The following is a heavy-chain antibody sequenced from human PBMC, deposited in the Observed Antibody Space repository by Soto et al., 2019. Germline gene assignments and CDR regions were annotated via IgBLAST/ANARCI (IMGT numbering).Heavy chain of an antibody. CDR3: AKDRVAVAGRGVDY. D-gene: IGHD6-19*01. J-gene: IGHJ4*02. CDR2: ISWNSGSI. Sequence: EVQLVESGGGLVQPGGSLRLSCAASGFTFDDYAMHWVRQAPGKGLEWVSGISWNSGSIGYADSVKGRFTISRDNAKNSLYLQMNSLRAEDTALYYCAKDRVAVAGRGVDYWGQGTLVTVSS. CDR1: GFTFDDYA. V-gene: IGHV3-9*01.